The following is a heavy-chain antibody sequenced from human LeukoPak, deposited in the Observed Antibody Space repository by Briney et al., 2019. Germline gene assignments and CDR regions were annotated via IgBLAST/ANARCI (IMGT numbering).Heavy chain of an antibody. CDR1: GFTFDDYA. D-gene: IGHD3-9*01. CDR2: ISWNSGSI. CDR3: AKGSDYDILTGYPYYLDY. V-gene: IGHV3-9*01. Sequence: GRSLRLSCAASGFTFDDYAMHWVRQAPGKGLEWVSGISWNSGSIGYADSVKGRFTISRDNAKNSLYLQMNSLRAEDTALYYCAKGSDYDILTGYPYYLDYWGQGALVTVSS. J-gene: IGHJ4*02.